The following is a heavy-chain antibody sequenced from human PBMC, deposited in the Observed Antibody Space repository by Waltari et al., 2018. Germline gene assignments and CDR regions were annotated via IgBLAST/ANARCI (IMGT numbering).Heavy chain of an antibody. D-gene: IGHD3-22*01. CDR1: GYTFTSYD. Sequence: QVQLVQSGAEVKKPGASVKVSCKASGYTFTSYDINWVRQATGQGLEWMGWMNPNSGNTGYAQKFQGRVTMTRNTSISTAYMELSSLRSDDTAVFYCARGPPITVVITTNWFDPWGQGTLVTVSS. CDR3: ARGPPITVVITTNWFDP. J-gene: IGHJ5*02. V-gene: IGHV1-8*01. CDR2: MNPNSGNT.